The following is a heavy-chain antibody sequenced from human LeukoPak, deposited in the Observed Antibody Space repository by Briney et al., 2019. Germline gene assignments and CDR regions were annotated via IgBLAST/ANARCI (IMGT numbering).Heavy chain of an antibody. CDR2: IYYSGST. D-gene: IGHD1-26*01. CDR1: GGSISSGGYC. Sequence: SETLSLTCTVSGGSISSGGYCWSWIRQHPGKGLEWIGYIYYSGSTYYNPSLKSRVTISVDTSKNQFSLKLSSVTAADTAVYYCARLLPPYSGSYYRGDERGTPFDYWGQGTLVTVSS. V-gene: IGHV4-31*03. CDR3: ARLLPPYSGSYYRGDERGTPFDY. J-gene: IGHJ4*02.